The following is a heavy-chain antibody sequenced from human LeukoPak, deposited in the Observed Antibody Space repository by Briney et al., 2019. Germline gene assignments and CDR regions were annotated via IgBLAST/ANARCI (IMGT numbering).Heavy chain of an antibody. CDR2: ISSHDGYT. Sequence: GASVKVSCKASGYTFISYGISWVRQAPGQGLEWMGWISSHDGYTKYAQKFQGRVTMTTDTSMSTAYMELGSLRSDDTAVYYCARRRAEAGVNWFDPWGQGTLVTVSS. CDR1: GYTFISYG. J-gene: IGHJ5*02. CDR3: ARRRAEAGVNWFDP. V-gene: IGHV1-18*01. D-gene: IGHD6-19*01.